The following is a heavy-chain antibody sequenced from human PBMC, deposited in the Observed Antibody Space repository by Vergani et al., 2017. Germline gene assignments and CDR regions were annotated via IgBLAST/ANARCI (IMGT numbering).Heavy chain of an antibody. V-gene: IGHV1-2*02. Sequence: QVQLVQSGAEVKKPGASVKVSCKASGYTFTGYYMHWVRQAPGQGLEWMGWINPNRGGTNYAPKFQGRVTMTRDTSISTASMELSRLRSDDTAVYYCAGTRGYYDLWSGYYWFDPWGEGTLVTVSP. CDR3: AGTRGYYDLWSGYYWFDP. CDR1: GYTFTGYY. D-gene: IGHD3-3*01. CDR2: INPNRGGT. J-gene: IGHJ5*02.